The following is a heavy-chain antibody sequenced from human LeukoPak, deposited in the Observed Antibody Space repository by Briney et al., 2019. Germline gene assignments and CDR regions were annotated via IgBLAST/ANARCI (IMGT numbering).Heavy chain of an antibody. Sequence: ASVKVSCKASGYTFTGYYMHWVRQAPGQGLEWMGWINPNSGGTNYAQKFQGRVTMTRDTSISTACMELSRLRSDDTAVYYCARDTIAVAGDLDYWGQGTLVTVSS. J-gene: IGHJ4*02. D-gene: IGHD6-19*01. CDR3: ARDTIAVAGDLDY. V-gene: IGHV1-2*02. CDR2: INPNSGGT. CDR1: GYTFTGYY.